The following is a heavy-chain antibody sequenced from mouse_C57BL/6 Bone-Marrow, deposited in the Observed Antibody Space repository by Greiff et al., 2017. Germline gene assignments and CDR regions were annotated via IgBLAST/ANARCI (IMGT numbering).Heavy chain of an antibody. CDR1: GYAFSSYW. CDR2: IYPGDGDT. CDR3: AGLEGVRSDY. D-gene: IGHD1-1*01. J-gene: IGHJ2*01. Sequence: VKLVESGAELVKPGASVKISCKASGYAFSSYWMNWVKQRPGKGLERIGQIYPGDGDTNYNGKFKGKATLTADKSSITAYMQLSSLTSEDSAFYFCAGLEGVRSDYWGQGTTLTVSS. V-gene: IGHV1-80*01.